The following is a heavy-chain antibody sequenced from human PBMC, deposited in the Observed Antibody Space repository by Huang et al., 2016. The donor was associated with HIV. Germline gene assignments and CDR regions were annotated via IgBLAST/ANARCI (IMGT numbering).Heavy chain of an antibody. CDR3: AKDHDWSFDY. D-gene: IGHD3-9*01. CDR2: IRYDGSDE. J-gene: IGHJ4*02. CDR1: GFTFSTCT. Sequence: QVQLVESGGGAVQPGGSLRVSCAASGFTFSTCTMPWVRHYPGKGLEWVAFIRYDGSDESYADSVRGRFTISRDNSINTLYRQMNTLTAEDTAVYFCAKDHDWSFDYWGQGTLVTVSS. V-gene: IGHV3-30*02.